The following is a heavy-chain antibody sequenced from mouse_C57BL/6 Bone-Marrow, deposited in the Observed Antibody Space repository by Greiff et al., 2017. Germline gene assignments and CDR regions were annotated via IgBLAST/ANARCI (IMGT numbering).Heavy chain of an antibody. J-gene: IGHJ3*01. Sequence: QVQLQQSGAELVMPGASVKLSCKASGYTFTSYWMHWVKQRPGQGLEWIGEIDPSDSYTNYNQKFKGKSTLTVDKSSSTAYMQLSSLTSEDSAVYDCARGVTTVESWCAYWGQGTLVTVSA. D-gene: IGHD1-1*01. CDR3: ARGVTTVESWCAY. V-gene: IGHV1-69*01. CDR2: IDPSDSYT. CDR1: GYTFTSYW.